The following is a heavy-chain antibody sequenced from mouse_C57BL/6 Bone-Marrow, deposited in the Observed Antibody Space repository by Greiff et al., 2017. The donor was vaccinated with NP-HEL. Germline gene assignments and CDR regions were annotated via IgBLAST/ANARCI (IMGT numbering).Heavy chain of an antibody. CDR2: IRLKSDNYAT. J-gene: IGHJ1*03. CDR1: GFTFSNYW. D-gene: IGHD1-1*01. V-gene: IGHV6-3*01. CDR3: TESFITTVVASDFDV. Sequence: EVQLQESGGGLVQPGGSMKLSCVASGFTFSNYWMNWVRQSPEKGLEWVAQIRLKSDNYATHYAVSVKGRLTISRDDSKSGGYLQMNNLRAEDTGIYYCTESFITTVVASDFDVWGTGTTVTVSS.